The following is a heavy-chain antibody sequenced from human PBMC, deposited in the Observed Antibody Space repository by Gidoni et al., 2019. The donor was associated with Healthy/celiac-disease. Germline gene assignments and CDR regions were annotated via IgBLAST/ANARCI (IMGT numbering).Heavy chain of an antibody. CDR3: ARGWKVGVPKRYCSGGSCYWFDP. Sequence: QVQLQQRGAGLLKPSDTLSLTCAVYGGSFRGYYLTWLRQHPGKGLAWIGEINHSGSTNYNQSLKSRVAISVDTSKNQCARKRSSVTAADTAVYYCARGWKVGVPKRYCSGGSCYWFDPWGQGTLVTVSS. D-gene: IGHD2-15*01. CDR1: GGSFRGYY. V-gene: IGHV4-34*01. J-gene: IGHJ5*02. CDR2: INHSGST.